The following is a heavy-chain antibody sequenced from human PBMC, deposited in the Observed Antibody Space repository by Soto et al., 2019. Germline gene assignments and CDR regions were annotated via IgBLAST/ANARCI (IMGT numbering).Heavy chain of an antibody. J-gene: IGHJ4*02. V-gene: IGHV3-23*01. CDR3: AKGMYYYDSSGYRLFDH. CDR1: GFTFRNYA. Sequence: HPGGSLRLSCAASGFTFRNYAMNWVRQAPGKGLEWVSGISVSVGSTYYADSVKGRFTVSRDNSKNTVFLQMNSLRAEDTAIYFCAKGMYYYDSSGYRLFDHWGQGTLVTFSS. CDR2: ISVSVGST. D-gene: IGHD3-22*01.